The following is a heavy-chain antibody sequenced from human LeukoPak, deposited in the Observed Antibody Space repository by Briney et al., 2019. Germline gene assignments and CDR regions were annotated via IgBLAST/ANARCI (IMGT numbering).Heavy chain of an antibody. CDR1: GFTFRKYW. CDR3: ARPELPGWSVLFGF. CDR2: INQDGSEK. D-gene: IGHD2-15*01. V-gene: IGHV3-7*01. J-gene: IGHJ4*02. Sequence: GGSLRLSCAVSGFTFRKYWMSWVRQAPGKGLEWVANINQDGSEKYYADSVKGRFTISRDNAGNSLSLQMNSLRAEDTAVYYCARPELPGWSVLFGFWGQGTLVTVSS.